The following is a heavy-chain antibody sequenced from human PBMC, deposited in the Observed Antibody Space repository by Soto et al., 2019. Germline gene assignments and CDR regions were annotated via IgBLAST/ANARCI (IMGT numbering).Heavy chain of an antibody. J-gene: IGHJ6*02. CDR3: ARGAGGAGAHPGPRRYYYYGMDV. D-gene: IGHD1-26*01. V-gene: IGHV4-4*07. Sequence: ETLSLTCTVSGGSISSYYWSWIRQPAGKGLEWIGRIYTSGSTNYNPSLKSRVTMSVDTSKNQFSLKLSSVAAADTAVYYCARGAGGAGAHPGPRRYYYYGMDVWGQGTTVTVSS. CDR1: GGSISSYY. CDR2: IYTSGST.